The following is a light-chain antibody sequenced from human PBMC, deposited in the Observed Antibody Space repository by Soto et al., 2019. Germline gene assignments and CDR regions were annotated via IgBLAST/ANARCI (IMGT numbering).Light chain of an antibody. V-gene: IGLV1-47*01. CDR3: AAWDDSLSGYV. J-gene: IGLJ1*01. CDR2: RNN. Sequence: QLVLTQPPSASGTPGQRVTISCSGGSSNIGINHVYWYQQLPGTAPQLLIYRNNQRPSGVPDRFSGSKSGTSASLAISGLRSEDEADYYCAAWDDSLSGYVFGTGTKLTVL. CDR1: SSNIGINH.